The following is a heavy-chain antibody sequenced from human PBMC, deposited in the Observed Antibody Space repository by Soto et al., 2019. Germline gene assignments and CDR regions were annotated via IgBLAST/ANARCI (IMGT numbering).Heavy chain of an antibody. CDR3: ARVTNRHTYYYDSSGHSDY. V-gene: IGHV3-11*06. J-gene: IGHJ4*02. D-gene: IGHD3-22*01. Sequence: SLRLSCAASGFTFSDYYMSWIRQAPGKGLEWVSYISSSSSYTNYADSVKGRFTISRDNAKNSLYLQMNSLRAEDTAVYYCARVTNRHTYYYDSSGHSDYWGQGTLVTVSS. CDR1: GFTFSDYY. CDR2: ISSSSSYT.